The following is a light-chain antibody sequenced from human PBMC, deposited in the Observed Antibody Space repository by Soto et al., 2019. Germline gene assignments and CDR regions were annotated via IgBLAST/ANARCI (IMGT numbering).Light chain of an antibody. V-gene: IGKV3-20*01. Sequence: EIVLTQSPGTLSLSPGERATLSCRASQSVSSNYLAWFQQRPGQPPRLLISGASSRATGIPDRFSGSGSGTDFTLTINRLEPEDFTVYHCQQYGGAPWTFGQRTKVEIK. CDR3: QQYGGAPWT. J-gene: IGKJ1*01. CDR1: QSVSSNY. CDR2: GAS.